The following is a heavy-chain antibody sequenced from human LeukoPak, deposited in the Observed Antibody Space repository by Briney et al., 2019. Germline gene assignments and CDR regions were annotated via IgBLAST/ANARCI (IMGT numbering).Heavy chain of an antibody. J-gene: IGHJ4*02. CDR3: AKFPRLRYFDWPLDY. CDR2: ISWNSGSI. D-gene: IGHD3-9*01. CDR1: GFTFDDYA. V-gene: IGHV3-9*01. Sequence: QSGGSLRLSCAASGFTFDDYAMHWVRQAPGKGLEWVSGISWNSGSIGYADSVKGRFTISRDNAKNSLYLQTNSLRAEDTALYYCAKFPRLRYFDWPLDYWGQGTLVTVSS.